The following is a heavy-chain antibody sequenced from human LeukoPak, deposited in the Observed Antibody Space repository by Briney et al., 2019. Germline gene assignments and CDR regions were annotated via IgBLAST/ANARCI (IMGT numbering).Heavy chain of an antibody. CDR1: GFTFDDYA. J-gene: IGHJ4*02. D-gene: IGHD1-1*01. V-gene: IGHV3-43*02. CDR2: ISGDGGST. CDR3: TRDTLSVRYWATRTNFDY. Sequence: GGSLRLSCAASGFTFDDYAMHWVRQAPGKGLEWVSLISGDGGSTYYADFVKGRFTISRDNSKNSLYMQMSSLTPEKTASDYCTRDTLSVRYWATRTNFDYWGQGTLVTVSS.